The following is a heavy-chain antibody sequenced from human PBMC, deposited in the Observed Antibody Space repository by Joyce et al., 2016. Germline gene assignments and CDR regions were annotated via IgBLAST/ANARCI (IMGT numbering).Heavy chain of an antibody. Sequence: QVQLQESGPGLVRPSETLSLTSTVSGGSVTSGSYYWSWIRQSPGKGLEWIGYIYHSGSTNYTPSLKSRVTISIDTSKNQFSLRLNSVTAADTAVYYCARHYWLDPWGQGTLVTVSS. CDR1: GGSVTSGSYY. CDR3: ARHYWLDP. CDR2: IYHSGST. J-gene: IGHJ5*02. V-gene: IGHV4-61*01.